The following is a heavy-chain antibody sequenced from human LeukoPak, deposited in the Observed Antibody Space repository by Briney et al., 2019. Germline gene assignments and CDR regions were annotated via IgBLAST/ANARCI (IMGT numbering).Heavy chain of an antibody. D-gene: IGHD3-9*01. CDR1: GYSFTSYW. V-gene: IGHV5-51*01. Sequence: GESLKISCKGSGYSFTSYWIGWVRQMPGKGLEWMGIIYPGDSDTRYSPSFQGQVTISADKSISTAYLQWSSLKASDTAMYYCARWVNTVILTGYYENWFDPWGQGTLVTVSS. J-gene: IGHJ5*02. CDR2: IYPGDSDT. CDR3: ARWVNTVILTGYYENWFDP.